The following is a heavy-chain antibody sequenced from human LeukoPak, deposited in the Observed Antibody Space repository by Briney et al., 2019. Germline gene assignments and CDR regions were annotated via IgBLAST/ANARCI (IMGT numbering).Heavy chain of an antibody. J-gene: IGHJ6*02. CDR3: ARGGYCSGGSCYVLRYYYYYGMDV. CDR2: ISSSSSYI. V-gene: IGHV3-21*01. Sequence: TGGSLRLSCAASGFTFSSYSMNWVRQAPGKGLEWVSSISSSSSYIYYADSVKGRFTISRDNAKNSLYLQMNSLRAEDTAVYYCARGGYCSGGSCYVLRYYYYYGMDVWGQGTTVTVSS. CDR1: GFTFSSYS. D-gene: IGHD2-15*01.